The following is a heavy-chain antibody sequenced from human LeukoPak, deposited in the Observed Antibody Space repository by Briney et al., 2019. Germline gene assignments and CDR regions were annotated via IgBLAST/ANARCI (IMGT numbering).Heavy chain of an antibody. Sequence: ASVKVSCKASGYTFTRYYMHWVRQAPGQGLEWMGIINPTTGDTTYAQKFQGRLTMTRDMSTSTVYMELSSLTSEDTAVFYRARYGFSAVRQGGWHAFDIWGQGTVVTVSS. D-gene: IGHD2-15*01. CDR2: INPTTGDT. CDR3: ARYGFSAVRQGGWHAFDI. CDR1: GYTFTRYY. J-gene: IGHJ3*02. V-gene: IGHV1-46*01.